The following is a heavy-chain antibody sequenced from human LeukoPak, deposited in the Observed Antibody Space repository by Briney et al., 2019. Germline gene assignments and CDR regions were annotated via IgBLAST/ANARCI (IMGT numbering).Heavy chain of an antibody. CDR3: ARDGIAARLRTVAGYFDY. J-gene: IGHJ4*02. D-gene: IGHD6-6*01. CDR1: GFTFSSYA. Sequence: PGGSLRLSCAASGFTFSSYAMHWVRQAPGKGLEWVAVISYDGSNKYYADSVKGRFTISRDNSKNTLYLQMNSLRAEDTAVYYCARDGIAARLRTVAGYFDYWGQGTLVTVSS. CDR2: ISYDGSNK. V-gene: IGHV3-30-3*01.